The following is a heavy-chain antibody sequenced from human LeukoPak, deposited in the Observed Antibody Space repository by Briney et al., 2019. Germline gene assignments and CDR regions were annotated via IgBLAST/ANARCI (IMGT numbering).Heavy chain of an antibody. CDR3: ARTYYYDSSGYREDWFDP. V-gene: IGHV3-7*02. D-gene: IGHD3-22*01. CDR2: IKQDGSER. J-gene: IGHJ5*02. Sequence: GGSLRLSCAASGFTFSGYWMTWVRQAPGKGLEWVANIKQDGSERNYVDSVKGRFTVSRDNAKNSLYLQMNTLRAEDTAVYYCARTYYYDSSGYREDWFDPWGQGTLVTVSS. CDR1: GFTFSGYW.